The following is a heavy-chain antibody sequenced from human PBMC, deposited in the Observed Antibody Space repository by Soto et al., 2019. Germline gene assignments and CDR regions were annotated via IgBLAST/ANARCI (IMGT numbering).Heavy chain of an antibody. V-gene: IGHV3-53*01. CDR3: ARDASGPFDY. CDR2: IHSDGSA. D-gene: IGHD6-19*01. Sequence: VGSPRLSCSVARFTVSDSMSWVRQAPGKGLECVSFIHSDGSAHYTDSVRGRFTISRDNSKNTLYLQMDRLRVDDTAVYFCARDASGPFDYWGQGTLVTVSS. J-gene: IGHJ4*02. CDR1: RFTVSDS.